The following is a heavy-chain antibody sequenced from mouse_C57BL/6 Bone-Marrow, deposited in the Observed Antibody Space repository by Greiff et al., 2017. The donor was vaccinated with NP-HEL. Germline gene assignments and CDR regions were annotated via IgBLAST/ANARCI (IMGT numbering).Heavy chain of an antibody. J-gene: IGHJ3*01. CDR3: ARWGRWAY. V-gene: IGHV1-81*01. CDR2: IYPRSGNT. D-gene: IGHD1-1*01. Sequence: VQLQQSGPELVKPGASVKISCKASGYAFSSSWMNWVKQRTGQGLEWIGEIYPRSGNTYYNEKFKGKATLTADKSSSTAYMELRSLTSEDSAVYFCARWGRWAYWGQGTLVTVSA. CDR1: GYAFSSSW.